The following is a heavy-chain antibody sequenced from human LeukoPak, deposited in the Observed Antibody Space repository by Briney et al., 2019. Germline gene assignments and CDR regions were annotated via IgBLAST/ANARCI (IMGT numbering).Heavy chain of an antibody. CDR2: IKQDGSEK. CDR1: GFTFSSYA. CDR3: ARQYCGGGDCYFFD. J-gene: IGHJ4*02. Sequence: SGRSLRLSCAASGFTFSSYAMHWVRQAPGKGLEWVANIKQDGSEKYYVDSVKGRFTISRDNSKNTLYLQMNSLRAEDTALYYCARQYCGGGDCYFFDWGQGTLVTVSS. V-gene: IGHV3-7*01. D-gene: IGHD2-15*01.